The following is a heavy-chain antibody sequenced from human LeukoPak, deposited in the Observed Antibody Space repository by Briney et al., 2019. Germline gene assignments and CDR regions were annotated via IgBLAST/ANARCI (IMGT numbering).Heavy chain of an antibody. CDR1: GFTFSDYS. CDR3: ARDMTTATTCYLQH. J-gene: IGHJ1*01. V-gene: IGHV3-21*06. CDR2: ISSRSTYR. D-gene: IGHD4-17*01. Sequence: GGSLRLSCAASGFTFSDYSMNWVRQAPGKGLEWVSSISSRSTYRYYADSVRGRFTISRDNAKNSLCLQMNSLRAEDTAVYYCARDMTTATTCYLQHWGQGTLVTVSS.